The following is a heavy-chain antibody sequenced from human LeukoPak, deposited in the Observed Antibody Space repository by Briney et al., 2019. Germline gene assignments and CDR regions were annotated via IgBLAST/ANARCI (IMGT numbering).Heavy chain of an antibody. CDR2: ISAYNGNT. V-gene: IGHV1-18*01. Sequence: AASVKVSCKASGYTFTSYGISWVRQAPGQGLEWMGWISAYNGNTNYAQKLQGRVTMTTDTSTSTAYMELRSLRSDDTAVYYCARELRYFDWLPTRGAFDIWGQGTMVTVSS. CDR3: ARELRYFDWLPTRGAFDI. D-gene: IGHD3-9*01. CDR1: GYTFTSYG. J-gene: IGHJ3*02.